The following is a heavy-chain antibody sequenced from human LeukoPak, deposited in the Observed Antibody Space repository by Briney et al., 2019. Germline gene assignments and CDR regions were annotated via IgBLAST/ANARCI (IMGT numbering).Heavy chain of an antibody. CDR1: GLTFNKYW. CDR3: ARDLATRQRTGLYDS. V-gene: IGHV3-66*01. CDR2: IYVDGST. D-gene: IGHD3-16*02. J-gene: IGHJ4*02. Sequence: PGGSLRLSCEASGLTFNKYWMTWVRQAPGKGLQWVSVIYVDGSTYYADSVKGRITISRDNSRNTLYLQMNSLRAEDTAVYYCARDLATRQRTGLYDSWGQGALVTVSS.